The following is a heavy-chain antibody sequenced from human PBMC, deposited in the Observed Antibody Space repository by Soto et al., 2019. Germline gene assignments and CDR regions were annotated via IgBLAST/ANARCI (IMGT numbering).Heavy chain of an antibody. Sequence: SETLSLTCTVSGGSISSSSYYWGWIRQPPGKGLEWIGSIYYSGSTNYNPSLKSRVTISVDTSKNQFSLKLSSVTAADTAVYYCARGALMNSGFFDPWGQGTLVTV. D-gene: IGHD6-25*01. J-gene: IGHJ5*02. CDR2: IYYSGST. V-gene: IGHV4-39*07. CDR1: GGSISSSSYY. CDR3: ARGALMNSGFFDP.